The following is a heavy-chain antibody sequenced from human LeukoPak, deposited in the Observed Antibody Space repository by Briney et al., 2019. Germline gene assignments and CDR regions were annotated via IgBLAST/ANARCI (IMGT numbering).Heavy chain of an antibody. CDR2: IYYSGST. CDR3: ARYSSGWYSSIYYYYGMDV. V-gene: IGHV4-59*08. Sequence: PSETLSLTCAVYGGSFSGYYWSWIRQPPGKGLEWIGYIYYSGSTNYNPSLKSRVTISVDTSKNQFSLKLSSVTAADTAVYYCARYSSGWYSSIYYYYGMDVWGQGTTVTVSS. D-gene: IGHD6-19*01. CDR1: GGSFSGYY. J-gene: IGHJ6*02.